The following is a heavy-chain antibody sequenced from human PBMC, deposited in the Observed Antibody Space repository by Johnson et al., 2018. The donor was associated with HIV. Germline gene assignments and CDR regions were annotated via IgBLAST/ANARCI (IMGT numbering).Heavy chain of an antibody. V-gene: IGHV3-7*03. CDR2: INQDGSEK. D-gene: IGHD4-17*01. J-gene: IGHJ3*01. CDR1: GFTFSSNY. CDR3: ASSRANDYGIPDAFPV. Sequence: VQLVESGGGVVQPGRSLRLSCAASGFTFSSNYMSWVRQAPGKGLEWVANINQDGSEKYYVDSVKGRFTISRDNAKNSVYLQMNSLRAEDTALYYCASSRANDYGIPDAFPVWGQGTMVTVSS.